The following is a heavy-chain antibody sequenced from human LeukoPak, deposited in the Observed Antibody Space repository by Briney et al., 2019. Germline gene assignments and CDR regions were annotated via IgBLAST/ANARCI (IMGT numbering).Heavy chain of an antibody. Sequence: PAQTLSLTCAISGDTFSTNSAAWNWNSQSPAIGLEWLGRTYYRSKWYNDYAVSVKSRITINPDTSKNQFSLQLNSVTPEDTAVYYCAVFWNYRQDYWGQGTLVTVSS. CDR3: AVFWNYRQDY. D-gene: IGHD1-7*01. CDR1: GDTFSTNSAA. J-gene: IGHJ4*02. CDR2: TYYRSKWYN. V-gene: IGHV6-1*01.